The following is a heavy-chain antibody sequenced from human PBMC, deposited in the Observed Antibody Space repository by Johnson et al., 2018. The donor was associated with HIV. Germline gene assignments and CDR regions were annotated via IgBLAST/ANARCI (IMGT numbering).Heavy chain of an antibody. J-gene: IGHJ3*02. Sequence: VQLVESGGGLVKPGGSLRLSCAASGFTFSDYYMSWIRQAPGKGLEWVAVISYDGSNKYYADSVKGRFTISRDNSKNTLSLQMNSLRAEDTAVYYCASLGLDLLVKAPLSVVFDAFDIWGQGTMVTISS. CDR2: ISYDGSNK. CDR1: GFTFSDYY. V-gene: IGHV3-30-3*01. D-gene: IGHD3-16*01. CDR3: ASLGLDLLVKAPLSVVFDAFDI.